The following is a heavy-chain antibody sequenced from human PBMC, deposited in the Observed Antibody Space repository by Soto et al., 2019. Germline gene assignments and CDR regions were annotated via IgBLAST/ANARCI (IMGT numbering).Heavy chain of an antibody. D-gene: IGHD6-13*01. CDR2: IRSKAYGGTT. Sequence: KAGGSLRLSCTASGFTFGDYAMSWFRQAPGKGLEWVGFIRSKAYGGTTEYAASVKGRFTISRDDSKSIAYLQMNSLKTEDAAVYYCTRSNAAAGTGPFDYWGQGTLVTVSS. J-gene: IGHJ4*02. CDR1: GFTFGDYA. V-gene: IGHV3-49*05. CDR3: TRSNAAAGTGPFDY.